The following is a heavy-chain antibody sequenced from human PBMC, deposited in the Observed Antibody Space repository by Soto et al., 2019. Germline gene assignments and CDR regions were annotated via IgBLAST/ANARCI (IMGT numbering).Heavy chain of an antibody. Sequence: GGSLRLSCAASGFTFGTYAMGWVRQAPGKGLEWVANIRQNGGGKYYVDSVKGRFTISRDNAKNSLYLQMNSLRAEDTAVYYCARDIVATIRYFDYWGQGTLVTVSS. CDR1: GFTFGTYA. CDR3: ARDIVATIRYFDY. V-gene: IGHV3-7*01. J-gene: IGHJ4*02. CDR2: IRQNGGGK. D-gene: IGHD5-12*01.